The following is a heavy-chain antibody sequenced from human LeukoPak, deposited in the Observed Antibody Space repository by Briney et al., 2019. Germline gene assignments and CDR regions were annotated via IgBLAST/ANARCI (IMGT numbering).Heavy chain of an antibody. CDR3: ASPEGYCSGGSCYSPFDY. D-gene: IGHD2-15*01. Sequence: GGSLRLSCAASGFTFRDYTMNWVRQAPGKGLEWVSSISSGSSYIYYADSVKGRFIISRDNAKNSMSLQMNSLRAEDTAVYYCASPEGYCSGGSCYSPFDYWGQGTLVTVSS. CDR1: GFTFRDYT. V-gene: IGHV3-21*01. J-gene: IGHJ4*02. CDR2: ISSGSSYI.